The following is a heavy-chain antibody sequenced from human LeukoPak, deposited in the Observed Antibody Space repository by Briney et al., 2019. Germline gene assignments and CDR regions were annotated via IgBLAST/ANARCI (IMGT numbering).Heavy chain of an antibody. V-gene: IGHV4-39*07. J-gene: IGHJ3*02. D-gene: IGHD6-19*01. CDR2: IYYSGST. CDR1: GGSISCSSYY. Sequence: SETLSLTCTVSGGSISCSSYYWGWIRQPPGKGLEWIGSIYYSGSTYYNPSLKSRVTISVDTSKNQFSLKLSSVTAADTAVYYCASYFLSGWYGGALDIWGQGTMVTVSS. CDR3: ASYFLSGWYGGALDI.